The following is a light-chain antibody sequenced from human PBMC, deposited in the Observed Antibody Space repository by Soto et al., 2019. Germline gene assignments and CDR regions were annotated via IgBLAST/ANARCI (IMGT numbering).Light chain of an antibody. CDR1: QSVSSY. CDR2: DAS. Sequence: EIVLTQSPATLSLSPGERATLSCRASQSVSSYLAWYQQKPGQAPRLLIYDASNGATGIPARFSGSGSGTDFTLTIRSLEPEDFAVYYCQQRSNWPRTFGQGTKVDIK. J-gene: IGKJ1*01. V-gene: IGKV3-11*01. CDR3: QQRSNWPRT.